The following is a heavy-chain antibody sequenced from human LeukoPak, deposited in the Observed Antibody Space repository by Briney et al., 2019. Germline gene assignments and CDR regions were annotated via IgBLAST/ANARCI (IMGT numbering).Heavy chain of an antibody. CDR2: INPNSGGT. V-gene: IGHV1-2*06. CDR3: ARVVVAATAYFDY. CDR1: GYTFTGYY. Sequence: ASVKVSCKASGYTFTGYYMHWVRQAPGQGLEWMGRINPNSGGTNYAQKFQGRVTMTRDTSISTAYMELSRLRSDDTAVYYCARVVVAATAYFDYWGQGTLVTVSS. J-gene: IGHJ4*02. D-gene: IGHD2-15*01.